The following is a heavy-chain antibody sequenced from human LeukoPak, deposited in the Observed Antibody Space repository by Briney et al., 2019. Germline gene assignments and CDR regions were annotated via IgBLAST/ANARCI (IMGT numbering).Heavy chain of an antibody. J-gene: IGHJ5*02. CDR3: ARDRLMTTVTTGWFDP. D-gene: IGHD4-17*01. V-gene: IGHV3-30*04. CDR2: ISYDGSNK. Sequence: GGPLRLSCAASGFTFSSYATHWVRQAPGKGPEWVAVISYDGSNKYYADSVKGRFTISRDNSKSTAFLQMNSLRVEDTAVYYCARDRLMTTVTTGWFDPWGQGTLVTVSS. CDR1: GFTFSSYA.